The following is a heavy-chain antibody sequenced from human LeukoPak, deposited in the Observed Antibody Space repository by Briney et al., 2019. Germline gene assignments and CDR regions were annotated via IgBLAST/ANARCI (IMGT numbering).Heavy chain of an antibody. CDR3: AKGIGGVTTCF. J-gene: IGHJ4*02. CDR2: ISGNGGST. Sequence: PGRSLRLSCAASGFTFSTYSMTWVSWVRQAPGKGLEWVSTISGNGGSTYYADSVKGRFTISRDNSKNTVYLQMNSLRADDTAIYYCAKGIGGVTTCFWGQGTQVTVSS. V-gene: IGHV3-23*01. D-gene: IGHD1-26*01. CDR1: GFTFSTYS.